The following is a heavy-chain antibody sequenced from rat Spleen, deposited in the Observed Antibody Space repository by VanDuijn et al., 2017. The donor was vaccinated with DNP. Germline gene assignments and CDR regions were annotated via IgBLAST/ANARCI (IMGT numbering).Heavy chain of an antibody. J-gene: IGHJ3*01. Sequence: EVLLVESDGGLVQPGRSLKLSCAASGFTFSDYYMAWVRQAPTKGLEWVATFSTRADDTYYRDSVKGRFTISRDNAKSTLYLQMDSLRSEDTATYYCARQDPLLLTLFANWGQGTLVTVSS. CDR3: ARQDPLLLTLFAN. CDR1: GFTFSDYY. V-gene: IGHV5-25*01. CDR2: FSTRADDT. D-gene: IGHD1-1*01.